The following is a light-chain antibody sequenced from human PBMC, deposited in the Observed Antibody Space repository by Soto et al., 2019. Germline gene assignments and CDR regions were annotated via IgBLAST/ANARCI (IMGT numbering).Light chain of an antibody. CDR2: DAS. J-gene: IGKJ4*01. V-gene: IGKV3-20*01. CDR3: QQFSSYPLT. Sequence: EIVLTQSPGTLSLSPGERATLSFSSSQSVSSSYIAWYQQKPGQAPRLLIYDASSRATGIPDRFSGGGSGTDFTLTISRLEPEDFAVYYCQQFSSYPLTFGGGTKVDI. CDR1: QSVSSSY.